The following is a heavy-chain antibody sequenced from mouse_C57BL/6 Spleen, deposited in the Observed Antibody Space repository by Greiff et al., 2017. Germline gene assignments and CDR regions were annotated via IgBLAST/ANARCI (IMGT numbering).Heavy chain of an antibody. CDR1: GFTFSSYA. CDR2: FSAGSSYT. CDR3: ASDSYGSSYYYDY. Sequence: EVQGVESGGGLVKPGGSLKLSCAASGFTFSSYAMSWVRQTPDKRLEWVATFSAGSSYTYYPDNVHGRFTVSSDNATNNLYLHMSHLKSEDTAMYYCASDSYGSSYYYDYWGQGTTLTVSS. V-gene: IGHV5-4*01. J-gene: IGHJ2*01. D-gene: IGHD1-1*01.